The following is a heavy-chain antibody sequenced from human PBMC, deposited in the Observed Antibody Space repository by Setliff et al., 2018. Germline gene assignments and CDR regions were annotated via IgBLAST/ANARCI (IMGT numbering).Heavy chain of an antibody. J-gene: IGHJ5*02. V-gene: IGHV4-59*01. Sequence: SETLSLTCTASGDFIRDYYWNWIRQSPGKGLEWIGYIYYRGTTNYNSSLKSRVAISIDMSKNQFSLKLSSATAADTAVYFCAAVGIDAGGGWFDPWGHGIPVTVSS. CDR2: IYYRGTT. CDR1: GDFIRDYY. CDR3: AAVGIDAGGGWFDP. D-gene: IGHD1-26*01.